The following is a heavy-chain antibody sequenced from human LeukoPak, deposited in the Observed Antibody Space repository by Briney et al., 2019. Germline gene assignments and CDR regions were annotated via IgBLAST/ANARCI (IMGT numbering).Heavy chain of an antibody. D-gene: IGHD5-24*01. CDR1: GFTFSSYV. CDR3: NRDGGWLQSSGTDV. J-gene: IGHJ6*02. V-gene: IGHV3-23*01. Sequence: GGSLRLSCAASGFTFSSYVMSWVRQAPGKGLEWVAALTSSSDTTYYGDSVKGRFTISRDNSKNTLYLQMHSLRAEDTAIYCVNRDGGWLQSSGTDVWGQGTAVTVSS. CDR2: LTSSSDTT.